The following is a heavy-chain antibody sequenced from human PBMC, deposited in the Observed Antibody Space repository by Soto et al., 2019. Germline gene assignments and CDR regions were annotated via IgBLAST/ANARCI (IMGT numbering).Heavy chain of an antibody. CDR1: GGSFSGYD. Sequence: QVQLQQWGAGLLKPSETLSLTCAVYGGSFSGYDCTWIRQPPGTGLEWIGDINHSGRSNYNPSLKSRATLSVDTSKNQFSRKLTSVTAADPAVYYCARDKITGLFDYWGQGTLVTVSS. CDR3: ARDKITGLFDY. V-gene: IGHV4-34*01. CDR2: INHSGRS. D-gene: IGHD2-8*02. J-gene: IGHJ4*02.